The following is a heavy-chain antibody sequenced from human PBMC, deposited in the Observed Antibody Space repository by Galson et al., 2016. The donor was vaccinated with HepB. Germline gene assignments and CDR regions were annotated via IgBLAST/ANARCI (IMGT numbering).Heavy chain of an antibody. CDR1: GFTFSNYD. J-gene: IGHJ6*02. CDR3: ARVRSGYSGYANPYYYGMDV. D-gene: IGHD5-12*01. V-gene: IGHV3-23*01. Sequence: SLRLSCAASGFTFSNYDMSWVRQAPGRGLEWVSGISGSGASTTYADSVKGRFTISRDNSKNALHLQMNSLRAEDTAVYYCARVRSGYSGYANPYYYGMDVWGQGTTVTVSS. CDR2: ISGSGAST.